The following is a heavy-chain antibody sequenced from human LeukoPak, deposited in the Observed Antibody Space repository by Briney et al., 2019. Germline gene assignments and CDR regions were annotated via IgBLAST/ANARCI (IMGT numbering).Heavy chain of an antibody. CDR1: GFTFSSYS. CDR2: ISFDGSDK. D-gene: IGHD5-24*01. J-gene: IGHJ2*01. CDR3: ARRWYFDL. V-gene: IGHV3-30*03. Sequence: GGSLRLSCAASGFTFSSYSMNWVRQAPGKGLEWVAVISFDGSDKYYADSVKGRFTISRDNSKNTLYLQMNSLRAEDTAVYYCARRWYFDLWGRGTLVTVSS.